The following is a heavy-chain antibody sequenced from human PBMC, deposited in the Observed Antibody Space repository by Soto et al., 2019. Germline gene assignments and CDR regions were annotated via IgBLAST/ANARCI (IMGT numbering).Heavy chain of an antibody. CDR3: ARDDHFGSSAFDD. CDR1: GGSLGSSSYY. Sequence: SVTLSLTCPVSGGSLGSSSYYWGWIRQPPGKGLEWIGSFYYTGGTSYNPSLKSRVSISVDTSNNEFSLQLSSVTAADTAVYYCARDDHFGSSAFDDWGQGALVTVSS. J-gene: IGHJ4*02. D-gene: IGHD3-10*01. V-gene: IGHV4-39*07. CDR2: FYYTGGT.